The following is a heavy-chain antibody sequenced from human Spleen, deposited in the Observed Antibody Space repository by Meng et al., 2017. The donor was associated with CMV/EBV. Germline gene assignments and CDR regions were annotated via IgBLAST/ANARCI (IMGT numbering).Heavy chain of an antibody. CDR2: IIPILGIA. Sequence: SVKVSCKASGGTFSSYTISWVRQAPGQGLEWMGRIIPILGIANYAQKFQGRVTITADKSTSTAYMELSSLRSEDTAVYYCARVWWNYGSYYGMDVWGQGTTVTVSS. V-gene: IGHV1-69*02. CDR3: ARVWWNYGSYYGMDV. D-gene: IGHD1-7*01. J-gene: IGHJ6*02. CDR1: GGTFSSYT.